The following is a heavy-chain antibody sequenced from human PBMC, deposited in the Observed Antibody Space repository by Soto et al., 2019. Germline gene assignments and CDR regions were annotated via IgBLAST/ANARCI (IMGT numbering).Heavy chain of an antibody. D-gene: IGHD5-18*01. CDR3: ARVGYADTDAFDI. CDR1: GYTFTSYA. Sequence: ASVKVSCKASGYTFTSYAMHWVRQAPGQRLEWMGWINAGNGNTKYSQKFQGRVTITRDTSASTAYMELSSLGSEDTAVYYCARVGYADTDAFDIWGQGTMVTVSS. CDR2: INAGNGNT. J-gene: IGHJ3*02. V-gene: IGHV1-3*01.